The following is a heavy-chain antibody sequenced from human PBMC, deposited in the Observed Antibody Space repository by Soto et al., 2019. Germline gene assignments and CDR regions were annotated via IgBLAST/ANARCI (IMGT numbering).Heavy chain of an antibody. J-gene: IGHJ1*01. V-gene: IGHV3-21*01. Sequence: GGSLRLSCAASGFTFSTYSMNWVRQAPGKGLEWVSTLSSSSTYIYYADSVKGRFTISRDNAKNSLYLQMNSLRAEDTALYYCARSEGGAAGTVHFQFWGRGTLVTVSS. D-gene: IGHD6-13*01. CDR3: ARSEGGAAGTVHFQF. CDR2: LSSSSTYI. CDR1: GFTFSTYS.